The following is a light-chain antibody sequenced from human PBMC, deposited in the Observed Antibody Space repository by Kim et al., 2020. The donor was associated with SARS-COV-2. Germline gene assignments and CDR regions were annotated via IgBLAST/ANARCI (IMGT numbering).Light chain of an antibody. Sequence: PGQRVSISCSGGSSNIGSNTVSWYQQLPGMAPKLLIYNNNRRPSGVPDRFSGSKSGTSASLAISGLQSHDEAHYYCAAWDDSLNGLFGGGTQLTVL. J-gene: IGLJ2*01. V-gene: IGLV1-44*01. CDR1: SSNIGSNT. CDR2: NNN. CDR3: AAWDDSLNGL.